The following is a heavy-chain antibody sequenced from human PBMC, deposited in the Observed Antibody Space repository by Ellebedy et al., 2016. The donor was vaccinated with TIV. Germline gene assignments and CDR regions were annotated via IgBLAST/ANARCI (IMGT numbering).Heavy chain of an antibody. V-gene: IGHV4-31*03. CDR1: GGSTSTGAYS. CDR2: ISHTGNP. D-gene: IGHD2-15*01. Sequence: MPSETLSLTCTVSGGSTSTGAYSWNWIRQRPDKGLKWIGYISHTGNPYYNPSLRSRVSMSIDTSKNQFSLRLTSVTAADTAVYDCASVRPIVPALAVTRVRWIFDLWGRGTLVTVSS. CDR3: ASVRPIVPALAVTRVRWIFDL. J-gene: IGHJ2*01.